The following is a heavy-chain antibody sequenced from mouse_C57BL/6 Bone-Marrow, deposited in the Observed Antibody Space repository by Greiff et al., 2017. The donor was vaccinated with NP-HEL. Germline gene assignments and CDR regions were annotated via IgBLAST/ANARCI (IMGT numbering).Heavy chain of an antibody. Sequence: QVQLQQSGAELVKPGASVKLSCKASGYTFTSYWMQWVKQRPGQGLEWIGEIDPSDSYTNYNQKFKGKATLTVDTSSSTAYMQLSSLTSEDSAVYYCARAPQLGRDYWGQGTTLTVSS. CDR3: ARAPQLGRDY. CDR1: GYTFTSYW. D-gene: IGHD4-1*02. CDR2: IDPSDSYT. V-gene: IGHV1-50*01. J-gene: IGHJ2*01.